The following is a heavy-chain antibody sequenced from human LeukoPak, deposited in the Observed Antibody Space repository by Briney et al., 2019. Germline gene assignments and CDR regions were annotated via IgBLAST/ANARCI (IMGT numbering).Heavy chain of an antibody. J-gene: IGHJ4*02. CDR1: GFTFSGSA. CDR3: AAESSGWYGYAY. V-gene: IGHV3-73*01. D-gene: IGHD6-19*01. CDR2: IRSKANSYAT. Sequence: GGSLRLSCAASGFTFSGSAIHWVRQASGKGLEWVGRIRSKANSYATAYAASVKGRFIISRDDSKNTAYLEMNSLRAEDTAVYYCAAESSGWYGYAYWGQGTLVTVSS.